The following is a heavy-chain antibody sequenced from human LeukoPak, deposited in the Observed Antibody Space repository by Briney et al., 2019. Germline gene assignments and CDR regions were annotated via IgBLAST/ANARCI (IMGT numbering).Heavy chain of an antibody. Sequence: PGGSLRLSCAASGFTFSSYWMNWVRQAPGKGLEWVSAISGSGGSTYYADSVKGRFTISRDNAKNSLYLQMNSLRDEDTAVYYCASSGSYRFDYWGQGTLVTVSS. D-gene: IGHD1-26*01. CDR3: ASSGSYRFDY. V-gene: IGHV3-23*01. CDR2: ISGSGGST. J-gene: IGHJ4*02. CDR1: GFTFSSYW.